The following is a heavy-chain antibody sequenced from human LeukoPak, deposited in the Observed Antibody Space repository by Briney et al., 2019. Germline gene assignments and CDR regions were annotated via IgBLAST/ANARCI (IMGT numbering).Heavy chain of an antibody. D-gene: IGHD6-13*01. CDR3: TRVTGYSSRNFDY. J-gene: IGHJ4*02. CDR2: IRSKAYGGTT. Sequence: GGSLRLSCTASGFTFGDYAMSWFRQAPGKGLEWVGFIRSKAYGGTTEYAASVKGRFTISRDDSKSIAYLQMNSLKTEDTAVYYCTRVTGYSSRNFDYWGQGTLVTVSS. CDR1: GFTFGDYA. V-gene: IGHV3-49*03.